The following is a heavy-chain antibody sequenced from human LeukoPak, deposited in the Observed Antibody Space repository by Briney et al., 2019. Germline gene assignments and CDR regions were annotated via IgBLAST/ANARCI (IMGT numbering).Heavy chain of an antibody. CDR3: ARDWISYSSSWYGTADY. CDR2: IVVGSGNT. J-gene: IGHJ4*02. CDR1: GFTFTSSA. Sequence: ASVKVSCKASGFTFTSSAVQWVRQARGQRLEWIGWIVVGSGNTNYAQKFQERVTITRDMSTSTAYMELSSLRSEDTAVYYCARDWISYSSSWYGTADYWGQGTLVTVSS. D-gene: IGHD6-13*01. V-gene: IGHV1-58*01.